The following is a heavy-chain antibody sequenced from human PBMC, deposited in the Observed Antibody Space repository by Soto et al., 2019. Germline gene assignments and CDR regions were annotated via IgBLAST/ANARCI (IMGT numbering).Heavy chain of an antibody. D-gene: IGHD3-22*01. Sequence: GAALKIYDERCVDTYTESWIVPAAQMPNKGLEYMGIIFPSDSDTRYSPSFQGQVTISVDKSISTVYLQWNSLKASDTAMYFCARLSSYWSDESDYYQSCDYCGQGTAVNVSA. CDR2: IFPSDSDT. J-gene: IGHJ6*01. V-gene: IGHV5-51*01. CDR3: ARLSSYWSDESDYYQSCDY. CDR1: VDTYTESW.